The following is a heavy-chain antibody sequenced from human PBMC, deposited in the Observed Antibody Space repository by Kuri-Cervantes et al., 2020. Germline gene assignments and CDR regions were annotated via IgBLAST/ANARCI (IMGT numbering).Heavy chain of an antibody. D-gene: IGHD6-13*01. CDR3: ARDHSRTWFLHFDY. CDR2: ISGSGGST. CDR1: GFTFSSYA. J-gene: IGHJ4*02. Sequence: GESLKISCAASGFTFSSYAMSWVRQAPGKGLEWVSAISGSGGSTYYADSVKGRFTISRDNSKNTLYLQMDSLRAEDTAVYYCARDHSRTWFLHFDYWGQGTLVTVSS. V-gene: IGHV3-23*01.